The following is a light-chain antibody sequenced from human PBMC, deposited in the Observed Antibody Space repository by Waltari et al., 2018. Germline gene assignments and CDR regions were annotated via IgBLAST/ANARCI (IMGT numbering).Light chain of an antibody. V-gene: IGLV2-23*02. CDR3: CSYAGSTTSVV. CDR2: NFS. CDR1: TSDAGGFTY. J-gene: IGLJ3*02. Sequence: QSALTQPASVSGSPGQSITISCTGTTSDAGGFTYVSWYQQHPGKAPKLMIYNFSKRPSWVSNRFSGSKSGNTASLTISGLQAEDEADYYCCSYAGSTTSVVFGGGTKVTVL.